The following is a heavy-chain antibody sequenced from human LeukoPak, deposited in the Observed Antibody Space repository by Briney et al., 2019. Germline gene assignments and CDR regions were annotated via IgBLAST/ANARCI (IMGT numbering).Heavy chain of an antibody. V-gene: IGHV3-30*03. CDR2: ISYNGGNK. D-gene: IGHD2-8*02. CDR3: ARNDQVLDGCLDC. CDR1: GFTFSAYG. J-gene: IGHJ4*02. Sequence: PGGSLRLSCTASGFTFSAYGMHWLRQTPDKGLEWLAVISYNGGNKHYEDSVKGRFSISRDNSRNTLYLQMDSLSPEDTAVYYCARNDQVLDGCLDCWGQGTLVTVSS.